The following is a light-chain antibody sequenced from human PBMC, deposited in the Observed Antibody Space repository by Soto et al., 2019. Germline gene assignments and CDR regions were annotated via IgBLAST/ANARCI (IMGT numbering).Light chain of an antibody. CDR3: QHYNSYSEA. CDR2: KAS. V-gene: IGKV1-5*03. Sequence: EIQVTQSPSTLSGSIGDRVTITCLASQTISSWLAWYQQKPGKAPKLLIYKASTLKSGVPSRFGGSGSGTEFTLTISSLQPDDFATYYCQHYNSYSEAFAQGTRVDIK. J-gene: IGKJ1*01. CDR1: QTISSW.